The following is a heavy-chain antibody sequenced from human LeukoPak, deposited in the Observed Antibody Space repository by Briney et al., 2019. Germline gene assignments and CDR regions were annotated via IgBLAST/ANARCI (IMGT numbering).Heavy chain of an antibody. D-gene: IGHD5-24*01. CDR3: ARVDGDGYNIPDY. CDR2: INHSGNT. V-gene: IGHV4-34*01. Sequence: SETLSLTCAVYGESFSSYYWSWIRQPPGKGLEWIGEINHSGNTNYNPSLKSRVTISVDASKNQFSLKLSSVTAADTAVYYCARVDGDGYNIPDYWGQGTLVTVSS. CDR1: GESFSSYY. J-gene: IGHJ4*02.